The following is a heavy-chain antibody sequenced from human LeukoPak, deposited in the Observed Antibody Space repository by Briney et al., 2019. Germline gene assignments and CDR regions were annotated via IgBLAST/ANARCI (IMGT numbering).Heavy chain of an antibody. CDR1: GFTFSSYA. J-gene: IGHJ4*02. Sequence: PGGSLRLSCAASGFTFSSYAMSWVRQAPGKGLEWVSAISGSGGSTYYADSVKGRFTISGDNSKNTLYLQMNSLRAEDTAVYYCAKDRSSGYYAFDYWGQGTLVTVSS. CDR2: ISGSGGST. CDR3: AKDRSSGYYAFDY. V-gene: IGHV3-23*01. D-gene: IGHD3-22*01.